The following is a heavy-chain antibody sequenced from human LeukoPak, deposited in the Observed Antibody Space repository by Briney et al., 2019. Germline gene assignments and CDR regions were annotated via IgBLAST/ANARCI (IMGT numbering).Heavy chain of an antibody. J-gene: IGHJ6*03. CDR1: GASISSGSNY. V-gene: IGHV4-39*07. CDR2: IYSSGST. D-gene: IGHD3-22*01. CDR3: ARTGYYYDSSGYWNRNTYYYYYYMDV. Sequence: SETLSLTCSVSGASISSGSNYWGWIRQPPGKTLEWIGSIYSSGSTNYNPSLKSRVTISVDKSKNQFSLKLSSATAADTAVYYCARTGYYYDSSGYWNRNTYYYYYYMDVWGKGTTVTVSS.